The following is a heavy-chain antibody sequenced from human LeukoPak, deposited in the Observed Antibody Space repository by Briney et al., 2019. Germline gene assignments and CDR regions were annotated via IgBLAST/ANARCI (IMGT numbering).Heavy chain of an antibody. CDR3: ATIAAAGDYFDY. V-gene: IGHV1-24*01. CDR2: FDPEDGET. D-gene: IGHD6-13*01. J-gene: IGHJ4*02. Sequence: ASVKVSCKVSGYTLTELSMHWVRQAPGKGLEWMGGFDPEDGETIYAQKFQGRVTMTEDTSTDTAYMELSSLRSEDTAVYYCATIAAAGDYFDYWGQGTLVIVSS. CDR1: GYTLTELS.